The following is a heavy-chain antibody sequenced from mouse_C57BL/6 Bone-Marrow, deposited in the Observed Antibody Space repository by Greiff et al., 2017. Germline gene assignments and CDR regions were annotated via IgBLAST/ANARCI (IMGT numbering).Heavy chain of an antibody. D-gene: IGHD2-2*01. V-gene: IGHV1-69*01. CDR3: ARGGYGYGWFAY. CDR1: GYTFTSYW. CDR2: IDPSDSYT. J-gene: IGHJ3*01. Sequence: QVQLQQSGAELVMPGASVKLSCKASGYTFTSYWMHWVKQRPGQGLEWIGEIDPSDSYTNYNQKFKGKSTLTVDKSSSTAYMQLSSLTSEDSAVYYCARGGYGYGWFAYWGQGTLVTVSA.